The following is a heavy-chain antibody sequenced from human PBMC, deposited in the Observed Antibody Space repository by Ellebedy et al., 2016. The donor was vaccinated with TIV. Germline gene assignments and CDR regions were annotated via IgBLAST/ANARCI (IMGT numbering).Heavy chain of an antibody. CDR2: IIPIFGTA. J-gene: IGHJ4*02. CDR3: ARDLAITIFGVVTPHYFDY. D-gene: IGHD3-3*01. V-gene: IGHV1-69*05. CDR1: GYTFTSYD. Sequence: SVKVSXXASGYTFTSYDINWVRQAPGQGLEWMGGIIPIFGTANYAQKFQGRVTMTRDTSTSTVYMELSSLRSEDTAVYYCARDLAITIFGVVTPHYFDYWGQGTLVTVSS.